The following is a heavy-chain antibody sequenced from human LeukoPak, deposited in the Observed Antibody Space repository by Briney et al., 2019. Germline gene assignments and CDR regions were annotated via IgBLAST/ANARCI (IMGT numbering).Heavy chain of an antibody. V-gene: IGHV3-66*01. J-gene: IGHJ4*02. CDR3: ARSITGRASFDY. CDR1: GFTVSSNY. Sequence: PGGSLRLSCAASGFTVSSNYMSWVRQALGKGLEWVSLTYSGGSTYYAGSVKGRFTISRDNSKTTLYLQMNSLRAEDTAVYYCARSITGRASFDYWGQGTLVTVSS. D-gene: IGHD1-14*01. CDR2: TYSGGST.